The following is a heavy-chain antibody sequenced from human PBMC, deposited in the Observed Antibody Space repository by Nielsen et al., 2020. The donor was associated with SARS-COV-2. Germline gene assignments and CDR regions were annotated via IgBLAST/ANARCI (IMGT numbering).Heavy chain of an antibody. J-gene: IGHJ4*02. CDR3: AHRGTAMAKGAFDY. V-gene: IGHV2-5*02. D-gene: IGHD5-18*01. CDR2: IYWDDDE. CDR1: GFSLSNARMG. Sequence: SGPTLVKPTETLTLTCTVSGFSLSNARMGVSWIRQPPGKALEWLALIYWDDDERYSPSLKSRLTITKDTSKNQVVLTMTNMDPVDTATYYCAHRGTAMAKGAFDYWGQGTLVTVSS.